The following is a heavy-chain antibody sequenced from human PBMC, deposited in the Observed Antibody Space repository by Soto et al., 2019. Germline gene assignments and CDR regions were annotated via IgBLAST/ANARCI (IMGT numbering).Heavy chain of an antibody. CDR1: GFTFTRYS. CDR2: ITSKSTTI. V-gene: IGHV3-48*02. CDR3: AREMGACSDSSCYPGPYDS. Sequence: GGSLRLSCAASGFTFTRYSMNWVRQAPGQGLEWVSYITSKSTTIKYADSVKGRFTVSRDNAKNSLYLQLNSLRDEDTAVYYCAREMGACSDSSCYPGPYDSCGQGTLVTVAS. D-gene: IGHD3-16*01. J-gene: IGHJ5*02.